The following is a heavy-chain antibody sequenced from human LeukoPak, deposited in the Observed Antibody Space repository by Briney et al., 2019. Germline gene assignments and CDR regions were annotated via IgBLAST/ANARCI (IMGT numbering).Heavy chain of an antibody. CDR3: ARALRRYSYDYPSPDY. J-gene: IGHJ4*02. D-gene: IGHD5-18*01. Sequence: PGGSLRLSCAASAFTFEDYGMSRVRQAPGKGREWVSGINWSGGSTVYADSVKGRFTLSRDNAKNSLYLQMNSLRAEDTALYYCARALRRYSYDYPSPDYWGQGTLVTVSS. CDR2: INWSGGST. CDR1: AFTFEDYG. V-gene: IGHV3-20*04.